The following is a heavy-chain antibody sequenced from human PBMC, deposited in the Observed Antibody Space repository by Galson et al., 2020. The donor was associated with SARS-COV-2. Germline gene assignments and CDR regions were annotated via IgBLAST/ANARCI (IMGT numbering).Heavy chain of an antibody. D-gene: IGHD3-22*01. CDR1: GGSIGSYY. J-gene: IGHJ4*02. V-gene: IGHV4-59*13. CDR3: ARAAGRDSSCYGY. Sequence: SETLSLTCTVSGGSIGSYYWSWIRQPPGKGLEWIGYIYYRGSTNYNPALKSRVTISADTSKNQFSLKLTSVSAADTAVYFCARAAGRDSSCYGYWGQGTLVSVSS. CDR2: IYYRGST.